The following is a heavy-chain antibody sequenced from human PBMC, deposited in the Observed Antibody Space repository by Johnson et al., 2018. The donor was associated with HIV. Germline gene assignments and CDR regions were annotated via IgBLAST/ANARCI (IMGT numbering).Heavy chain of an antibody. CDR3: AKSTQANILRESGPYGAFDI. CDR1: GFTFSSYA. Sequence: MQLVESGGGVVQPGRSLRLSCAASGFTFSSYAMSWVRQAPGKGLEWVSGINWNGGSTGYADSVKGRFTISRDNSKNTLYVQMNSLRAEDTAVYYCAKSTQANILRESGPYGAFDIWGQGTMVTVSS. CDR2: INWNGGST. V-gene: IGHV3-23*04. J-gene: IGHJ3*02. D-gene: IGHD3-10*01.